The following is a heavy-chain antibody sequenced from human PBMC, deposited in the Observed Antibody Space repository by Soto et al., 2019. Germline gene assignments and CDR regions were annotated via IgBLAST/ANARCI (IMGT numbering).Heavy chain of an antibody. J-gene: IGHJ5*02. Sequence: QVQLQESGPGLAKPSQTLSLTCNVSNGSISSSGYYWSWIRQHPGQGLEWIGYIYYSGSTYYNPSLKSAVTISVDTSKNQFSLKLGSVTAADTAIYYCAGGSSKSWFDPWGQGTLVTVSS. CDR3: AGGSSKSWFDP. CDR1: NGSISSSGYY. V-gene: IGHV4-31*01. D-gene: IGHD6-6*01. CDR2: IYYSGST.